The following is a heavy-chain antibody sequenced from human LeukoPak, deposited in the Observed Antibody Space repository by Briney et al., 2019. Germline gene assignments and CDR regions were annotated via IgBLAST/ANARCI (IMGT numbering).Heavy chain of an antibody. CDR2: ISSSSSYI. CDR3: ARDRREIPYYYDSSGYYGGDAFDI. J-gene: IGHJ3*02. V-gene: IGHV3-21*01. D-gene: IGHD3-22*01. CDR1: GFTFSSYS. Sequence: GGSLRLSCAASGFTFSSYSMNWVRQAPGKGLEWVSSISSSSSYIYYADSVKGRFTISRDNAKNSLYLQMNSLRAEDTAEYYCARDRREIPYYYDSSGYYGGDAFDIWGQGTMVTVSS.